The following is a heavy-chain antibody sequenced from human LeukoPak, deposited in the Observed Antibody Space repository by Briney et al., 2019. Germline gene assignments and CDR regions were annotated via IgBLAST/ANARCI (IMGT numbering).Heavy chain of an antibody. CDR1: GGSISSSSYY. CDR2: IYYSGST. D-gene: IGHD3-22*01. V-gene: IGHV4-39*07. Sequence: PSETLSLTCTVSGGSISSSSYYWGWIRQPPGKGLEWIGSIYYSGSTCYNPSLKSRVTISVDTSKNQFSLKLSSVTAADTAVYYCARGRYDSSGYPHFDYWGQGTLVTVSS. CDR3: ARGRYDSSGYPHFDY. J-gene: IGHJ4*02.